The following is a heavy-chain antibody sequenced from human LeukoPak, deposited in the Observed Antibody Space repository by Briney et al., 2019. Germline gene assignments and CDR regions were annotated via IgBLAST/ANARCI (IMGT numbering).Heavy chain of an antibody. CDR3: ARITARYSSGWYRDRDNWFDP. D-gene: IGHD6-19*01. CDR2: MNPNSGNT. J-gene: IGHJ5*02. CDR1: GGTFSSYD. Sequence: ASVEVSCKASGGTFSSYDINWVRQATGQGREWMGWMNPNSGNTGYAQKFQGRVTMTRNTSISTAYMELSSLRSEDTAVYYCARITARYSSGWYRDRDNWFDPWGQGTLVTVSS. V-gene: IGHV1-8*02.